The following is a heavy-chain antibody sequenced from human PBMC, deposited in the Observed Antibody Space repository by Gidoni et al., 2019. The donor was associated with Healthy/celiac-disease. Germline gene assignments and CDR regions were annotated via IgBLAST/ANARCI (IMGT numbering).Heavy chain of an antibody. D-gene: IGHD3-10*01. CDR3: ARGVGFGDY. CDR1: GFTFSSYG. J-gene: IGHJ4*02. Sequence: QVHLVVSGGGVVQPGWSLSLSCEASGFTFSSYGMHWVRQAPGKGLEWVAVIWFDGSNKYYADSVKGRFTISRDNSKNTLYLQMNSLRAEDTAVYYCARGVGFGDYWGQGTLVTVSS. V-gene: IGHV3-33*01. CDR2: IWFDGSNK.